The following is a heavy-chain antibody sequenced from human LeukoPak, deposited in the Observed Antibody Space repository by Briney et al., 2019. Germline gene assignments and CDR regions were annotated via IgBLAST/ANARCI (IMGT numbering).Heavy chain of an antibody. V-gene: IGHV1-2*02. Sequence: ASVKVSCKASGYTFTGYYMHWVRQAPGQGLEWMGWINPNNGGTNYAQKFQGRVTMTRDTSISTAYMELSRLRSDDTAVYYCARDRPLDADDYYGFYYFDYWGQGTLVTVSS. J-gene: IGHJ4*02. CDR2: INPNNGGT. CDR3: ARDRPLDADDYYGFYYFDY. CDR1: GYTFTGYY. D-gene: IGHD3-10*01.